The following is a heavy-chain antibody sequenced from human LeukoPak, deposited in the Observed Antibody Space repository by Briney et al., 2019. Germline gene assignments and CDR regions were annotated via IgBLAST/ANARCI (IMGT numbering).Heavy chain of an antibody. V-gene: IGHV1-24*01. CDR3: ATISDSSGYSF. Sequence: ASVKVSRKGFGYSLTELSVHWVRQAPGKRVQWTGGFDPENDETVYAQKFQGRVTMTEDTSTDTAYMELSSLRSEDTAVYYCATISDSSGYSFWGQGTLVTVSP. D-gene: IGHD3-22*01. J-gene: IGHJ4*02. CDR1: GYSLTELS. CDR2: FDPENDET.